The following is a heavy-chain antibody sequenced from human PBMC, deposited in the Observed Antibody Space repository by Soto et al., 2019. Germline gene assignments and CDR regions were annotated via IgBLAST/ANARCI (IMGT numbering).Heavy chain of an antibody. CDR2: INPSGGST. CDR3: ARDTVVVVAVTTSYYYYGMDV. J-gene: IGHJ6*02. CDR1: GYTFTSYY. V-gene: IGHV1-46*01. Sequence: GSSVQVSCTASGYTFTSYYMHWVRQAPGQGLEWMGIINPSGGSTSYAQKFQGRVTMTRDTSTSTVYMELSSLRSEDTAVYYCARDTVVVVAVTTSYYYYGMDVWG. D-gene: IGHD2-15*01.